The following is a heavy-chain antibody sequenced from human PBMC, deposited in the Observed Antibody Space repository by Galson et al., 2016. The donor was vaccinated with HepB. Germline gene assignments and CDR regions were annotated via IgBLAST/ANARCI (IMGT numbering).Heavy chain of an antibody. CDR1: GFSLRNYW. Sequence: SLRLSCAASGFSLRNYWMHWFRQAPGKGLVWVARINKDKTTTSSADTMGYADIVRGRFHISRDNPKNTLYLQMDSLRVEDTAVYYCARETEWGPDYWGQGTLVTVSS. CDR3: ARETEWGPDY. D-gene: IGHD1-26*01. V-gene: IGHV3-74*01. J-gene: IGHJ4*02. CDR2: INKDKTTT.